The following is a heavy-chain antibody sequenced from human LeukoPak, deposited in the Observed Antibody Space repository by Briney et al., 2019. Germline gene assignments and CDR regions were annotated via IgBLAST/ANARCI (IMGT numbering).Heavy chain of an antibody. J-gene: IGHJ4*02. CDR3: AREHSGYYFDY. V-gene: IGHV3-30*04. CDR1: GFTFSSYA. CDR2: ISYDGSNK. Sequence: GRSLRLSCAASGFTFSSYAMHWVRQVPGKGLEWVAVISYDGSNKYYADSVKGRFTISRDNSKNTLYLQMNSLRAEDTAVYYCAREHSGYYFDYWGQGALVTVSS. D-gene: IGHD5-12*01.